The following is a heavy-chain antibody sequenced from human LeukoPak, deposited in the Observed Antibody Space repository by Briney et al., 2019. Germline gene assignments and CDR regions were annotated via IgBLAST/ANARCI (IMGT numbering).Heavy chain of an antibody. CDR1: GFTFSDHY. D-gene: IGHD3-3*01. Sequence: TGGSLRLSCAASGFTFSDHYMDWVRQAPGKGLEWVGRTRNKANSYTTEYAASVKGRFTISRDDSKNSLYLQMNSLKTEDTAVYYCVGRLGYWGQGTLVTVSS. V-gene: IGHV3-72*01. CDR3: VGRLGY. J-gene: IGHJ4*02. CDR2: TRNKANSYTT.